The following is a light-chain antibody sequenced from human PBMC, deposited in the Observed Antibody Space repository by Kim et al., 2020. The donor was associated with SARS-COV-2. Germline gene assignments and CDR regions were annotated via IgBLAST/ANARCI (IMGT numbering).Light chain of an antibody. CDR1: QSVNSW. J-gene: IGKJ1*01. V-gene: IGKV1-5*03. CDR2: RAS. CDR3: QQYNSYSWT. Sequence: DIQMTQSPSSLSAAVGDRVTMTCRASQSVNSWLAWYQHKPGKAPKLLIYRASSLESGVPSRFSGNGSGTEFTLTINSLQPEDFATYYCQQYNSYSWTFGQGTKVDIK.